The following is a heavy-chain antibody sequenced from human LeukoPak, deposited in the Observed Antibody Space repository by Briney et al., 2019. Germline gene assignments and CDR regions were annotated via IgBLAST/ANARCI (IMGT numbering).Heavy chain of an antibody. CDR3: AKDRCSGGSCYYFDY. D-gene: IGHD2-15*01. V-gene: IGHV3-23*01. Sequence: LGGSLRLSCAASGFTFSDYAMSGVRQAPGKGLEWVSAISGSGGSTYYADSVKGRFTISRDNSKNTLYLQMNSLRAEDTAVYYCAKDRCSGGSCYYFDYWGQGTLVTVSS. CDR1: GFTFSDYA. J-gene: IGHJ4*02. CDR2: ISGSGGST.